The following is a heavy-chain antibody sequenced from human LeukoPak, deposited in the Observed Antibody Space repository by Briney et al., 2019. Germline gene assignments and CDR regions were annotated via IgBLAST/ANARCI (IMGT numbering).Heavy chain of an antibody. J-gene: IGHJ3*02. V-gene: IGHV1-69*05. CDR1: GGTFSSYA. D-gene: IGHD3-10*01. Sequence: SSVKVSCKASGGTFSSYAISWVRQAPGQGLEWMGRIIPIFGTANYAQKFQGRVTITTDESTSTAYMELSSLRSEDTAVYYCARGFGESGAFDIWGQGTMVTVSS. CDR2: IIPIFGTA. CDR3: ARGFGESGAFDI.